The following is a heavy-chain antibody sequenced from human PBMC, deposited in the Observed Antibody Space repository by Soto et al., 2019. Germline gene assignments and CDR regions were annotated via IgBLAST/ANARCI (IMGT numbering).Heavy chain of an antibody. V-gene: IGHV3-30*03. D-gene: IGHD6-13*01. CDR1: GFTFSSYG. Sequence: QVQLVESGGGVVQPGRSLRLSCAASGFTFSSYGMHWVRQAPGKGLEWVAVISYDGSNKYYADSVKGRFTISRDNSKNTLYLQMNSLRAEDTAVYYCALTPFPAAAGPIDYWGQRTLVTVSS. CDR2: ISYDGSNK. CDR3: ALTPFPAAAGPIDY. J-gene: IGHJ4*02.